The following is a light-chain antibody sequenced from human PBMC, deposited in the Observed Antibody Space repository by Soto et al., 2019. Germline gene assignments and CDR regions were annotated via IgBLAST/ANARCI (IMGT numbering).Light chain of an antibody. V-gene: IGKV3-15*01. CDR3: QQYNNWPPIT. J-gene: IGKJ5*01. Sequence: EIVMTQSPATLSVSPGERATLSCRASQSVSSNLAWYQQKPGQAPRLLIYDASTRATGFPARFSGSGSGTEFTRTISSLQSEDFAVYYCQQYNNWPPITFGQGTRLEIK. CDR1: QSVSSN. CDR2: DAS.